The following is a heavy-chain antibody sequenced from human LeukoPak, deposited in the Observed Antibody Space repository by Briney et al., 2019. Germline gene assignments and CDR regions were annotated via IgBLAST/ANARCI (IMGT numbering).Heavy chain of an antibody. CDR1: GFTFSDHY. Sequence: PGGSLRLSCAASGFTFSDHYMDWVRQAPGKGLEWVGRTRNKANSYTTDYAASVKGRFTISRDDSKNSLYLQMNSLKTEDTAVYYCVRVLGGGILWFDYWGQGTLVTVSS. CDR2: TRNKANSYTT. CDR3: VRVLGGGILWFDY. V-gene: IGHV3-72*01. J-gene: IGHJ5*01. D-gene: IGHD2-21*01.